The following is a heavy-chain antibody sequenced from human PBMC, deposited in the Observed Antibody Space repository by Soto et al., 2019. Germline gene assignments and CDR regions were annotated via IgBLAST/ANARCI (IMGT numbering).Heavy chain of an antibody. Sequence: VQLVESGGGLVQPGGSLRLSCAASGFIFSDHYMDWVRQAPGKGLEWVGRIKNKANSYTTEYAASVKGRFTISRDDSKNSMYLQMKSLKTEDTAVYYYTRISLVGATGGRYFDYWGQGTLLTVSS. CDR3: TRISLVGATGGRYFDY. V-gene: IGHV3-72*01. D-gene: IGHD1-26*01. CDR2: IKNKANSYTT. J-gene: IGHJ4*02. CDR1: GFIFSDHY.